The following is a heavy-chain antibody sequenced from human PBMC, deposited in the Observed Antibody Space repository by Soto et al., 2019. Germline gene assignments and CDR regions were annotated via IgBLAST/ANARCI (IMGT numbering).Heavy chain of an antibody. Sequence: GGSLRLSCAASVFTFSSYAMSWVRQAPGKGLEWVSAISGSGGSTYYADSVKGRFTISRDNSKNTLYLQMNSLRAEDTAVYYCAKYRYEVIYYYGMDVWGQGTTVTVSS. V-gene: IGHV3-23*01. CDR2: ISGSGGST. J-gene: IGHJ6*02. CDR3: AKYRYEVIYYYGMDV. CDR1: VFTFSSYA. D-gene: IGHD3-22*01.